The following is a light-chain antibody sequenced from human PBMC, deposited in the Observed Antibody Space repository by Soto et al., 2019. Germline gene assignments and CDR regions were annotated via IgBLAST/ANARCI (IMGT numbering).Light chain of an antibody. J-gene: IGKJ1*01. V-gene: IGKV3-15*01. CDR3: QQYNNWPRT. CDR1: QSVSSK. CDR2: GAS. Sequence: EIVLTQPIGTLSLSPEERATLCCRASQSVSSKLAWYQQKPGQAPRLLIYGASTRATGIPARFSGSGSGTESTLTISSLQSEDFAVYYCQQYNNWPRTFGQGTKVAIK.